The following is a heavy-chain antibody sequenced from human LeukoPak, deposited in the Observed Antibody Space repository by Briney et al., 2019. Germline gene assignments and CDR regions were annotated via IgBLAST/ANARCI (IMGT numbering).Heavy chain of an antibody. D-gene: IGHD3-10*01. CDR2: ISSSSDYI. CDR3: ARTTTYDSGSYSQHFDI. J-gene: IGHJ3*02. Sequence: GGSLRLSCAASEFTFSDYYMSWIRQAPGKGLEWVSSISSSSDYIYYVDSLKGRFTVSRDNAKNSLYLQMNSLRDEDTAVYYCARTTTYDSGSYSQHFDIWGQGTMVTVS. CDR1: EFTFSDYY. V-gene: IGHV3-11*06.